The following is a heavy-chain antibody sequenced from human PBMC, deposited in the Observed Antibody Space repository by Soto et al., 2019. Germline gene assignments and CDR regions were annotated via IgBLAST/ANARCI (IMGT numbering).Heavy chain of an antibody. J-gene: IGHJ4*02. Sequence: SVKVSCKASGGTFSSYAISWVRQAPGQGLEWMGGIIPIFGTANYAQKFQGRVTITADESTSTAYMELSSLRSEDTAVYYFARDIGYYDSSGYPYPFDYWGQGTLVTVSS. D-gene: IGHD3-22*01. V-gene: IGHV1-69*13. CDR2: IIPIFGTA. CDR3: ARDIGYYDSSGYPYPFDY. CDR1: GGTFSSYA.